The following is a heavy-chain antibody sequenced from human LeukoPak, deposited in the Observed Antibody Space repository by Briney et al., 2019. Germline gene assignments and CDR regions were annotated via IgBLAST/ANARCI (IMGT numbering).Heavy chain of an antibody. CDR2: IYPDDSDT. V-gene: IGHV5-51*01. D-gene: IGHD2-15*01. J-gene: IGHJ5*02. CDR3: ARLITPSNWFDP. CDR1: GYSFTSYW. Sequence: GESLKISCKGSGYSFTSYWIAWVRQMPGKGLEWMGLIYPDDSDTRYSPSFQGQVTISADKSISTAYLQWSSLKASDTAMYYCARLITPSNWFDPWGQGTLVTVSS.